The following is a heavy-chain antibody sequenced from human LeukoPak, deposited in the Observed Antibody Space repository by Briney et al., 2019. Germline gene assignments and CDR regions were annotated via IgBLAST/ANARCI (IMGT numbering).Heavy chain of an antibody. D-gene: IGHD1-26*01. CDR1: GGSISSYY. J-gene: IGHJ3*02. CDR3: ARLIVGARGAFDI. Sequence: SETLSLTCTVSGGSISSYYWSWIRQSPGKGLEWIGYIYYSGSTFYNPSLKSRVTISVDTSKNQFSLRLTSMTAADTAAYYCARLIVGARGAFDIWGQGTMVTVSS. CDR2: IYYSGST. V-gene: IGHV4-59*08.